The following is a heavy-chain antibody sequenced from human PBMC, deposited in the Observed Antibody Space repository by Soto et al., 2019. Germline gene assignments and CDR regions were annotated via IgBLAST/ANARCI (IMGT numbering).Heavy chain of an antibody. D-gene: IGHD5-12*01. Sequence: QVQLVQSGAEVKKPGSSVKVSCKASGGTFSSYAISWVRQAPGQGLEWMGGIIPILGTANYAQKFQGRVTITADESTSTAYLELRILRSEETAVYYCAREGGGYDHLGGMDVWGQGTTVTVSS. CDR1: GGTFSSYA. J-gene: IGHJ6*02. V-gene: IGHV1-69*12. CDR3: AREGGGYDHLGGMDV. CDR2: IIPILGTA.